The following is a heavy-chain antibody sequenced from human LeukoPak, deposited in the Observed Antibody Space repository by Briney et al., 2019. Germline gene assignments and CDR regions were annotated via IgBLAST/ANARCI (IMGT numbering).Heavy chain of an antibody. J-gene: IGHJ6*02. V-gene: IGHV3-30-3*01. CDR3: ARSLVVVPAATGWGYYYYGMDV. D-gene: IGHD2-2*01. CDR1: GFTFSSYA. CDR2: ISYDGSNK. Sequence: GGSLRLSCAASGFTFSSYAMYWVRQAPGKGLEWVAVISYDGSNKYYADSVKGRFTISRDNSKNTLYLQMNSLRAEDTAVYYCARSLVVVPAATGWGYYYYGMDVWGQGTTVTVSS.